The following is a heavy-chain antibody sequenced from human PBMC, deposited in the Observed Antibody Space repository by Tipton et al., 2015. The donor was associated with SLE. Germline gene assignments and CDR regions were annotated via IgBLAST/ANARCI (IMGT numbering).Heavy chain of an antibody. V-gene: IGHV3-7*01. Sequence: SLRLSCAASGFTFSSYWMSWVRQAPGKGLEWVANINQDGSEKYDVDSVKGRFTISNDNAKNSLYLQMNSLRAEETAVYYCARDPFRDYDSSHDALDIWGQGTMVTVSS. CDR3: ARDPFRDYDSSHDALDI. D-gene: IGHD3-22*01. CDR1: GFTFSSYW. J-gene: IGHJ3*02. CDR2: INQDGSEK.